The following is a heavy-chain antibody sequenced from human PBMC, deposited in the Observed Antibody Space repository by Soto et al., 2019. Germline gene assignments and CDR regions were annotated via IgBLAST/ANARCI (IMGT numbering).Heavy chain of an antibody. CDR1: GFTFSTYA. Sequence: QVQLVESGGGVVQPGGSLTVSCAASGFTFSTYAMHWVRQAPGKGLEWVAVMSSDGINNYYADSVKGRFTISRDNSKKMLYLQMSSLRPDDTAVYYCARDRDCSGTTCYNAFDIWGQGTMVTVSS. D-gene: IGHD2-2*02. CDR2: MSSDGINN. J-gene: IGHJ3*02. CDR3: ARDRDCSGTTCYNAFDI. V-gene: IGHV3-30-3*01.